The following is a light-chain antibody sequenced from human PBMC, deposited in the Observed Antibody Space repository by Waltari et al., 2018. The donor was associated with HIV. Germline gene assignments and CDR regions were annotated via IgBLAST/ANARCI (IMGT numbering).Light chain of an antibody. CDR3: QQYNNWPRT. CDR1: QSVSSN. Sequence: EIVLTQSPATLSVSPGERATLSCRASQSVSSNLAWYQQKPGQAPRLLINDASTRATGIPARFSGSGSGTEFTLTISSLQSEDFAVYDCQQYNNWPRTFGQGTKVEIK. J-gene: IGKJ1*01. CDR2: DAS. V-gene: IGKV3-15*01.